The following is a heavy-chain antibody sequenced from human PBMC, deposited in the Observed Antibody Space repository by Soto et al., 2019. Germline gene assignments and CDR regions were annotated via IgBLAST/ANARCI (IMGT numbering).Heavy chain of an antibody. CDR2: TSYDGNNE. D-gene: IGHD1-1*01. CDR3: AKDKGVFNWATSYFDY. J-gene: IGHJ4*02. CDR1: GFTFSNYA. V-gene: IGHV3-30*18. Sequence: PVGSLRLSCAASGFTFSNYAMHWVRQAPVNGLEWVALTSYDGNNEYYTDSVKGRFTISRDNSKNTLFLQMNSPRPEDTAVYYRAKDKGVFNWATSYFDYWGQGALVTVSS.